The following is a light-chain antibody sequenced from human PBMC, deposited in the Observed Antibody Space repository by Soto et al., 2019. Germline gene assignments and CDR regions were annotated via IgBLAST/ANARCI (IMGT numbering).Light chain of an antibody. V-gene: IGKV3-15*01. CDR3: QQYHDWPPIT. J-gene: IGKJ4*01. CDR1: QHVGYK. Sequence: VVMTQSPATLSVSPGEGATISCRASQHVGYKLAWYQQTSGQGPRLLIYAASTRPPGIPARFSGGGSGTDFTITISRLQSEDVAVYFCQQYHDWPPITFGGGTKLEFK. CDR2: AAS.